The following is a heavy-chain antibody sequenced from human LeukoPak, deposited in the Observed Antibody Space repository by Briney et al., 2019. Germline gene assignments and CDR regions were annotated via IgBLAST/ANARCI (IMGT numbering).Heavy chain of an antibody. CDR3: ARDFPGGYYYYYMDV. Sequence: GGSLRLSCAASGFTFSYYAMSWVRQAPGKGLEWVSIISGNGGSAYYADSVKGRFTISRDNSKNTLYLQMNSLRAEDTAVYYCARDFPGGYYYYYMDVWGKGTTVTVSS. V-gene: IGHV3-23*01. CDR1: GFTFSYYA. CDR2: ISGNGGSA. J-gene: IGHJ6*03. D-gene: IGHD3-10*01.